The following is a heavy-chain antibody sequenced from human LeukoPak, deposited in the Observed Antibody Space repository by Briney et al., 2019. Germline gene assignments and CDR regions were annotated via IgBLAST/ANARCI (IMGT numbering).Heavy chain of an antibody. J-gene: IGHJ3*02. CDR2: IYYNGNT. V-gene: IGHV4-59*01. CDR3: VRGNYDNRGYSNAFDI. D-gene: IGHD3-22*01. CDR1: GASISSSY. Sequence: PSGTLSLTCTVSGASISSSYWSWIRQPPGKRLEWIGYIYYNGNTNSNPSLKSRVTISADTSKNRFSLKLSSVTAADTAIYYYVRGNYDNRGYSNAFDIWGQGTMVTVSS.